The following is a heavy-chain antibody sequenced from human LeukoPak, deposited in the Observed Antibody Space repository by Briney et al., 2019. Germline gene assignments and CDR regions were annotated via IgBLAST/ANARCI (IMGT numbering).Heavy chain of an antibody. J-gene: IGHJ4*02. D-gene: IGHD3/OR15-3a*01. V-gene: IGHV3-74*03. CDR3: ARGLDFGVRSNFDH. Sequence: PGGSLRLSCAASGFTFSTYWMHWVRQAPGKGLVWVSRIKSDGRSIMYADSVRGRFTLSRDNANNPLYLQMHSLRAEETAFYYCARGLDFGVRSNFDHWGQGTLVTVSS. CDR1: GFTFSTYW. CDR2: IKSDGRSI.